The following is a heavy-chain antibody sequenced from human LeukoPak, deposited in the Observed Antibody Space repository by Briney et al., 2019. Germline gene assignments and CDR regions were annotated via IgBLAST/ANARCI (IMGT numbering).Heavy chain of an antibody. J-gene: IGHJ4*02. V-gene: IGHV4-34*01. D-gene: IGHD4-23*01. Sequence: SETLSLTCAVYGGSFSGYYWSWIRQPPGKGLEWIGEINHSGSTNYNPSLKSRVTISVDTSKNQFSLKLSSVTAADTAVYYCATTTVVTNFVYWGQGTVVTVSS. CDR3: ATTTVVTNFVY. CDR1: GGSFSGYY. CDR2: INHSGST.